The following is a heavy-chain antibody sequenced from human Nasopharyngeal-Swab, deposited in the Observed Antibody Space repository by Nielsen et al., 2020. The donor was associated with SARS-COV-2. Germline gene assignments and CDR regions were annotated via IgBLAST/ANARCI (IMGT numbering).Heavy chain of an antibody. V-gene: IGHV1-2*02. CDR1: GYTFTYYY. D-gene: IGHD3-22*01. CDR2: INPDSGDT. Sequence: ASVKVSCKTSGYTFTYYYIHWLRQVPGQGLEWVGCINPDSGDTRYAQKFQGRVTVTRDRSRSTAYIELSRLRSDDTAVYYCARVYYDNYDSDYWGQGTLVTVSS. J-gene: IGHJ4*02. CDR3: ARVYYDNYDSDY.